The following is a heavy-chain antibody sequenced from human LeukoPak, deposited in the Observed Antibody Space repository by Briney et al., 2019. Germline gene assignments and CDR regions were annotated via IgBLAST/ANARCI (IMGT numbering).Heavy chain of an antibody. J-gene: IGHJ5*01. CDR3: ARSDWLDS. Sequence: PGGSLRLSCATSGFTFSSYGFHWVRQAPGKGLVWVSRIKGDGSSTTYADSVKGRFTISRDNAKNTLHLQMDSLRAEDTAVYYCARSDWLDSWGQGTLVIVSS. CDR1: GFTFSSYG. CDR2: IKGDGSST. V-gene: IGHV3-74*03.